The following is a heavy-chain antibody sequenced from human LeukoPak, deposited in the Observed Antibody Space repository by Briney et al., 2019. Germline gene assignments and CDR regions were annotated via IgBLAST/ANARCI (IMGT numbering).Heavy chain of an antibody. CDR1: GGSISSSSYY. D-gene: IGHD4-17*01. J-gene: IGHJ4*02. CDR3: AREYGDYWHYFDY. CDR2: IYYSGST. Sequence: PSETLSLTCTVSGGSISSSSYYWGWIRQPPGKGLEWIGSIYYSGSTYYNPSLKSRVTISVDTSKNQFSLKLSSVTAADTAVYYCAREYGDYWHYFDYWGQGTLVTVSS. V-gene: IGHV4-39*07.